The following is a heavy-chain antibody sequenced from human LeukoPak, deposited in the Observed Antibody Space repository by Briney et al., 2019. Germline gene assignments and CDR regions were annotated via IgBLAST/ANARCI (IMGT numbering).Heavy chain of an antibody. CDR2: ISGYNGNT. CDR3: RVGGATSPYYYYAMDV. J-gene: IGHJ6*02. D-gene: IGHD2-15*01. Sequence: ASVKVSCKASGYKFTFNGISWVRQAPGQGLEWMGWISGYNGNTKYAQNLQDRVTVTTDTSTTTAYMELRSLRSDDTAVYYCRVGGATSPYYYYAMDVWGQGTTVTVSS. V-gene: IGHV1-18*01. CDR1: GYKFTFNG.